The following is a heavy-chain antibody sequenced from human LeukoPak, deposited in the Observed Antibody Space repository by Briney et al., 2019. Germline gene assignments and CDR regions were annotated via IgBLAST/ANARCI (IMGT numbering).Heavy chain of an antibody. CDR3: ARGELIYGMDV. J-gene: IGHJ6*02. CDR1: GGSFSGYY. CDR2: IYYSART. D-gene: IGHD1-7*01. V-gene: IGHV4-34*11. Sequence: SETLSLTCAVYGGSFSGYYWSWIRQPPGKGLEWIGYIYYSARTNYNPSLKSRVTMSVDNCKNQFSLNLKSVTAADTAVYYCARGELIYGMDVWGQGTTVTVSS.